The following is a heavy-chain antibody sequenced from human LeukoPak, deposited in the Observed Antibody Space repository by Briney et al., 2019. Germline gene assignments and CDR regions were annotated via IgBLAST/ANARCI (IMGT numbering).Heavy chain of an antibody. V-gene: IGHV3-11*06. CDR1: GFTFSDFY. CDR3: ARGGQELDN. J-gene: IGHJ4*02. D-gene: IGHD1-26*01. CDR2: IGSSSSYT. Sequence: GGSLRLSCAASGFTFSDFYMSWLRQAPGKGLEWVSYIGSSSSYTNYADSVKGRFTISRDNAKNSLYLQMSGLRADDTAVYYCARGGQELDNWGQGTLVTVSS.